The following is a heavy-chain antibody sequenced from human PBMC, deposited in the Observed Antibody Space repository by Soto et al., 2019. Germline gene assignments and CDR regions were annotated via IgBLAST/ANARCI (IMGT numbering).Heavy chain of an antibody. CDR1: GYTFTSYA. CDR2: ISAYNGNT. CDR3: ARDSPPIAS. J-gene: IGHJ5*02. Sequence: QVQLVQSGAEVKKPGASVKVSCKASGYTFTSYAISWVRQAPGQGLEWMGWISAYNGNTNYAQNLQGRVTMTTDTSTGTAYLELGTLRSDDTAVYSCARDSPPIASWGQGTLVTVSS. V-gene: IGHV1-18*01. D-gene: IGHD3-3*02.